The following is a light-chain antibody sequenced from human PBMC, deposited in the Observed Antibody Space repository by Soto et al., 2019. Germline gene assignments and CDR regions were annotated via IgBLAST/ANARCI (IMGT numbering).Light chain of an antibody. CDR3: QQYNNWLT. J-gene: IGKJ4*01. CDR1: QSVSST. CDR2: GAS. V-gene: IGKV3-15*01. Sequence: EIVMPQSPATLSVSPGERATLSCRASQSVSSTLAWYQQKPGQAPRLLIYGASTRATGMPARFSGSGSGTEFTLTISSLQSEDFAVYYCQQYNNWLTFGVWTKVEIK.